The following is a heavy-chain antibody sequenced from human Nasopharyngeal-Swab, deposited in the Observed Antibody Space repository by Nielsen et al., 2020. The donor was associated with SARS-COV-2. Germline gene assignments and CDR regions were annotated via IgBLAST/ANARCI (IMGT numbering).Heavy chain of an antibody. CDR2: ISSTGSYI. Sequence: GESLKISCAVSGFTFSSYSINWVRQAPGKGLEWVSSISSTGSYIYYADSVKGRFTISRDNAKNSLYLQMNGLRAEDTAVYYCARGSDTALYYFDSWGQGTLVTVSS. CDR1: GFTFSSYS. CDR3: ARGSDTALYYFDS. J-gene: IGHJ4*02. V-gene: IGHV3-21*01. D-gene: IGHD5-18*01.